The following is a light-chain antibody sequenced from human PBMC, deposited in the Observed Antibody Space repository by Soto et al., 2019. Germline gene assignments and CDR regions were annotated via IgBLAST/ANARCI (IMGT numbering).Light chain of an antibody. J-gene: IGKJ5*01. CDR2: LCS. CDR1: QSLLHSNGYNY. CDR3: MQALQTRIT. V-gene: IGKV2-28*01. Sequence: DIVMTQSPLSLPVTPGEPASISCRSSQSLLHSNGYNYLDWYLQKPGQSRKLLIYLCSNRASGVPDRVSGSGSGTDFTLKISRVEAEDVGVYYCMQALQTRITFGQGTRLQIK.